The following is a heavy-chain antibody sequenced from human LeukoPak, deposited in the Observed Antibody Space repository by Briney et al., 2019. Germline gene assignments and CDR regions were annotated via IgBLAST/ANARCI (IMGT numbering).Heavy chain of an antibody. D-gene: IGHD3-22*01. CDR2: INHSGST. J-gene: IGHJ4*02. V-gene: IGHV4-34*01. CDR1: GGSFSGYY. Sequence: SETLSLTCAVYGGSFSGYYWSWIRQPPGKGLEWIGEINHSGSTNYNPSLKSRVTISVDTSKNQFSLKLSSVTAADTAVYYCARLAYDSSGYYGFDYWGQGTLVTVSS. CDR3: ARLAYDSSGYYGFDY.